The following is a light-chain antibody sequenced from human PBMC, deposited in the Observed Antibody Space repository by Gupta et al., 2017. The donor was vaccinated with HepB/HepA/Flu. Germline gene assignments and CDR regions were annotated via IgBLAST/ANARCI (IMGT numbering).Light chain of an antibody. CDR1: QSVSSSY. J-gene: IGKJ1*01. Sequence: EIVLTQSPGTLSLSPGERATLSCRASQSVSSSYLAWCQQKPGQAPRLLIYGASSRATGIPDRFSGSGSGTDFTLTISRLEPEDFAVYYCHQDGSSPRTFGQGTKVEIK. CDR3: HQDGSSPRT. V-gene: IGKV3-20*01. CDR2: GAS.